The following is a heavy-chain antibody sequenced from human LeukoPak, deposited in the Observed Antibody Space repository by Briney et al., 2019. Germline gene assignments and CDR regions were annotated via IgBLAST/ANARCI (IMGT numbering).Heavy chain of an antibody. V-gene: IGHV3-23*01. CDR2: IGGSGGST. CDR1: GFTFSSYA. D-gene: IGHD2-15*01. J-gene: IGHJ4*02. Sequence: PGGSLRLSCAASGFTFSSYAMSWVRQAPGKGLAWVSAIGGSGGSTYYADSVKGRFTISRDNSKNTLYLQMNSLRAEDTAVYYCANLGYCSGGSCSNYWGQGTLVTVSS. CDR3: ANLGYCSGGSCSNY.